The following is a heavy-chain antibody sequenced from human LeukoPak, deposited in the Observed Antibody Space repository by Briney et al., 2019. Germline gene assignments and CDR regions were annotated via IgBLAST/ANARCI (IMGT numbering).Heavy chain of an antibody. V-gene: IGHV3-30*04. CDR1: GFTFSSYA. CDR2: ISYDGSNK. Sequence: GGSLRLSCAASGFTFSSYAMHWVRQAPGKGLEWVAVISYDGSNKYYADSVKGRFTISRDNSKNTLYLQMNSLRAEDTAVYYCARGGSGWSVSAYWGQGTRVTVSS. J-gene: IGHJ4*02. D-gene: IGHD6-19*01. CDR3: ARGGSGWSVSAY.